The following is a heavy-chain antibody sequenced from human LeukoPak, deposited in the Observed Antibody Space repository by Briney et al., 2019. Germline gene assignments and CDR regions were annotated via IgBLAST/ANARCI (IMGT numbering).Heavy chain of an antibody. V-gene: IGHV3-23*01. D-gene: IGHD6-13*01. J-gene: IGHJ4*02. CDR1: GFTFSSYA. CDR2: VSGTGSIT. Sequence: GGSLRLSCAASGFTFSSYAVSWVRQGPGKGLECLSVVSGTGSITDYADSVKGRFTISRDNSKNTLYLQMNSLRAEDTAVYYCAKQSIASGSWDYWGQGTLLTVSS. CDR3: AKQSIASGSWDY.